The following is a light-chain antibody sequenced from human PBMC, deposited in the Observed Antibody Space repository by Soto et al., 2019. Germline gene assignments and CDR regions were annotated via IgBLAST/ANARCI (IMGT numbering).Light chain of an antibody. J-gene: IGKJ2*01. V-gene: IGKV3-20*01. CDR3: QQYGSSPYT. Sequence: EIVMTQSPATLSVSPGERATLSCRASQSVSSNLAWYQQRPGQAPRLLIYGASSRVTGIPDKFSGSGSGTDFTLTISSLEPDDFAVYYCQQYGSSPYTFGQGTKVDIK. CDR2: GAS. CDR1: QSVSSN.